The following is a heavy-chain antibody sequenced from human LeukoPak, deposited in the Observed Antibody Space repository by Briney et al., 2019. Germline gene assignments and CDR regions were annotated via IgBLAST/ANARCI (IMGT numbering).Heavy chain of an antibody. V-gene: IGHV4-30-2*01. CDR3: ARVMGLGTSPTYGMDV. Sequence: SETLSLTCAVSGGSISSGGYSWSWIRQPPGKGLEWIGYIYHSGSTYYNPSLKSRVTISVDRSKNQFSLKLSSVTAADTAVYYCARVMGLGTSPTYGMDVWGQGTTVTVSS. J-gene: IGHJ6*02. CDR2: IYHSGST. CDR1: GGSISSGGYS. D-gene: IGHD1-7*01.